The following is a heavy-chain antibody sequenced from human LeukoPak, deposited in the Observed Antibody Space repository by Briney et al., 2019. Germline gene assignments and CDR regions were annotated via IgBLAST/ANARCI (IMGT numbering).Heavy chain of an antibody. CDR2: ISSTGGTT. CDR3: AKNGDGGAYCTGGTCNPYFYYYMDA. V-gene: IGHV3-23*01. CDR1: GITFSSYG. Sequence: GGSLRLSCAASGITFSSYGMSWVRQAPGKGLEWVSSISSTGGTTYYADSVKGRFTISRDNSKNTLYLQMNSLRAEDTAIYYCAKNGDGGAYCTGGTCNPYFYYYMDARGKGTTVT. D-gene: IGHD2-15*01. J-gene: IGHJ6*03.